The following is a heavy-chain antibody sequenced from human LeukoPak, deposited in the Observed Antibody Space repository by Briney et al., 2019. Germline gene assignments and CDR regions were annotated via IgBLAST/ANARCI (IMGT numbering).Heavy chain of an antibody. V-gene: IGHV1-8*03. D-gene: IGHD3/OR15-3a*01. J-gene: IGHJ6*03. Sequence: ASVKVSCKASGYTFTRYDINWVRQATGQGLEWMGWMNPNRGDTGYAQKFQGRVTITRNTSISTAYMELSSLRSEDTAVYYCARAPVWTGYYYYMDVWGKGTTVTVSS. CDR1: GYTFTRYD. CDR3: ARAPVWTGYYYYMDV. CDR2: MNPNRGDT.